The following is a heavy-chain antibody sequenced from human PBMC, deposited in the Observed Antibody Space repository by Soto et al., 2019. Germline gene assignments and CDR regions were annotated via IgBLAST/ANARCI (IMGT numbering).Heavy chain of an antibody. CDR1: GASLNSGDYY. D-gene: IGHD2-15*01. J-gene: IGHJ4*02. CDR2: IYYSGST. Sequence: SETLSLTCTVSGASLNSGDYYWSWIRQPPGKGLEWIGYIYYSGSTYYNPPLRSRLTISIDTSKNHFFLNLTSVTAADTAVYYCAKEDCSGGSCYFYFDYWGQGTLVTVSS. CDR3: AKEDCSGGSCYFYFDY. V-gene: IGHV4-30-4*01.